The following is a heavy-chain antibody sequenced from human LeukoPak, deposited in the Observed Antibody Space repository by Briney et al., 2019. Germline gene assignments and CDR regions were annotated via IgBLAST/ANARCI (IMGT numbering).Heavy chain of an antibody. CDR3: AKTGNPATGDY. CDR1: GFTFSSYS. D-gene: IGHD1-1*01. J-gene: IGHJ4*02. Sequence: GGSLRLSCAASGFTFSSYSMNWVRQAPGKGLEWVSSISCSSNYIYYADSMKGRFTISRDNSKNTLYLQMNSLRAEDTAVYYCAKTGNPATGDYWGQGTLVTVSS. CDR2: ISCSSNYI. V-gene: IGHV3-21*04.